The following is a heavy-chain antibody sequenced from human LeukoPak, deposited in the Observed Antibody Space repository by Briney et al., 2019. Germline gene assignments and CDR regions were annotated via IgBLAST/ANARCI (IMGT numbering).Heavy chain of an antibody. V-gene: IGHV4-59*08. J-gene: IGHJ4*02. CDR3: ARQLGYCSGGSCYYFDY. CDR2: IYYSGST. D-gene: IGHD2-15*01. Sequence: SETLSLTCTVSGGSIGHFHWSWIRQPPGKGLEWIGYIYYSGSTNYNPSLKSRVTISVDTSKNQFSLKLSSVTAADTAVYYCARQLGYCSGGSCYYFDYWGQGTLVTVSS. CDR1: GGSIGHFH.